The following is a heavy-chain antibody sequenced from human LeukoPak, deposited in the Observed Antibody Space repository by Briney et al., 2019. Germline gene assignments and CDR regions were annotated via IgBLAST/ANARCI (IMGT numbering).Heavy chain of an antibody. CDR3: ARERSSGSYFLGSFDN. J-gene: IGHJ4*02. V-gene: IGHV3-72*01. CDR1: GFTFSDHF. CDR2: TRNKANDYTT. Sequence: GGSLRLSCTASGFTFSDHFMGWVRQAPGKGLEWVGRTRNKANDYTTEHAASVRGRFSISRDDSTNSLYLQMHSLQTEDTAMYYCARERSSGSYFLGSFDNWGQGTLVTVSS. D-gene: IGHD1-26*01.